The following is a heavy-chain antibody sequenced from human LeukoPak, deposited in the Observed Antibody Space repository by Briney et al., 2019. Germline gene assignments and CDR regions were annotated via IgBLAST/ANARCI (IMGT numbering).Heavy chain of an antibody. CDR2: MSSSGTHT. Sequence: GGSLRLSCAASGFTFSRYVMSWVRQAPGKGLEWVSAMSSSGTHTYYGDSVKGRFTVSRDNSKNTLYLQMNSLRVEDTAMYYCARMGNSAFDILRQGTMVTVSS. CDR1: GFTFSRYV. J-gene: IGHJ3*02. D-gene: IGHD1-7*01. V-gene: IGHV3-23*01. CDR3: ARMGNSAFDI.